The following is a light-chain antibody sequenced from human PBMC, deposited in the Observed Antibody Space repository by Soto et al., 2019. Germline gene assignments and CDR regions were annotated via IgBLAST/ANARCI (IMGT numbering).Light chain of an antibody. CDR3: QQYDTSPRT. Sequence: EIVLTQSPGTLSLYRGERATLSCRASQTVNSIYFAWYQRKPGQAPRLLIYGASNRATGIPDRFSGTGSGTDFTLTISRLAAEDFGVYYCQQYDTSPRTFGQGTKVEIK. V-gene: IGKV3-20*01. J-gene: IGKJ1*01. CDR2: GAS. CDR1: QTVNSIY.